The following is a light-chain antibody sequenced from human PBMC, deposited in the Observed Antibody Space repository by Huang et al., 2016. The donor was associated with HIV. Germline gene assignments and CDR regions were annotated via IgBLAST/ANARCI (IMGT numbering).Light chain of an antibody. CDR1: QSINTY. Sequence: DIQMTQSPSSLSASVGDRVTITCRASQSINTYLNWFQQKPGKAPKVLISVASTLQRGVPSRFSGGGSGTHFTLTITSLQPEDFATYYCQQTYTGVTFGQGTKVEIK. J-gene: IGKJ1*01. CDR2: VAS. CDR3: QQTYTGVT. V-gene: IGKV1-39*01.